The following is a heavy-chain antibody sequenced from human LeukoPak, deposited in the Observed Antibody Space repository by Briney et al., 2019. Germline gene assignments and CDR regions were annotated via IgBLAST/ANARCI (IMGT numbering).Heavy chain of an antibody. CDR1: GYSSTGYW. J-gene: IGHJ4*02. Sequence: GESLTISGKSSGYSSTGYWIGGVRQMPGKSLEWRGVIYPGDSDTRYSPSFQGQVTFSAAKSISTSYLKWSSLTAWDTAKYYCERQRWFGEPQIIFDYWGEGPLVTVSS. CDR2: IYPGDSDT. CDR3: ERQRWFGEPQIIFDY. D-gene: IGHD3-10*01. V-gene: IGHV5-51*01.